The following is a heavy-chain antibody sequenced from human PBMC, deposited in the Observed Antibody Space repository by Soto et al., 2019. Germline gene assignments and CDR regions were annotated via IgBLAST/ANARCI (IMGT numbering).Heavy chain of an antibody. CDR1: GFTFSSYW. J-gene: IGHJ4*02. CDR3: ARDGVLRFLEWLLYFDY. Sequence: GGSLRLSCAASGFTFSSYWMSWVRQAPGKGLEWVANIKQDGSEKYYVDSVKGRFTISRDNAKNSLYLQMNSLRAEDTAVYYCARDGVLRFLEWLLYFDYWGQGTLVTVSS. D-gene: IGHD3-3*01. CDR2: IKQDGSEK. V-gene: IGHV3-7*01.